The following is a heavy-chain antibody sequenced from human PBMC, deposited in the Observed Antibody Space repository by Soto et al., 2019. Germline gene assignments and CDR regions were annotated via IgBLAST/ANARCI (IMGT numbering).Heavy chain of an antibody. V-gene: IGHV4-31*03. Sequence: QVQLQESGPGLVKPSQTLSLTCTVSGGSISSGGYYWSWIRRHPGKGLEWIGYIYYSGSTYYNPSLKSRVTISVDTSKNQFSLKLSSVTAADTAVYYCARDRRTERITIFGVVMDAFDIWGQGTMVTVSS. CDR2: IYYSGST. CDR3: ARDRRTERITIFGVVMDAFDI. J-gene: IGHJ3*02. D-gene: IGHD3-3*01. CDR1: GGSISSGGYY.